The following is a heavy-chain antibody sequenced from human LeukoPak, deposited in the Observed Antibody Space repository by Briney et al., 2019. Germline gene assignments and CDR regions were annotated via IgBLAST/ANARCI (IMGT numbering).Heavy chain of an antibody. CDR3: ARSYCSGGSCYSFDY. Sequence: TLSLTCTVSGGSISSGDYYWSWIRQPPGKGLEWIGYIYYSGSTYYNPSLKSRVTISVDTSKNQFSLKLSSVTAAGTAVYYCARSYCSGGSCYSFDYWGQGTLVTVSS. V-gene: IGHV4-30-4*01. CDR1: GGSISSGDYY. CDR2: IYYSGST. J-gene: IGHJ4*02. D-gene: IGHD2-15*01.